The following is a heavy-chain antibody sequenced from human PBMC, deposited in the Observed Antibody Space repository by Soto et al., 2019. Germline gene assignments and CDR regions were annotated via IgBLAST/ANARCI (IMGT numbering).Heavy chain of an antibody. Sequence: PGGSLRLSCAASGFTFSSYGMHWVRQAPGKGLEWVAVISYDGSNKYYADSVKGRFTISRDNSKNTLYLQMNSLRAEDTAVYYCAKDLYSSGWYGDYWGQGTLVTVPS. CDR2: ISYDGSNK. V-gene: IGHV3-30*18. CDR1: GFTFSSYG. CDR3: AKDLYSSGWYGDY. J-gene: IGHJ4*02. D-gene: IGHD6-19*01.